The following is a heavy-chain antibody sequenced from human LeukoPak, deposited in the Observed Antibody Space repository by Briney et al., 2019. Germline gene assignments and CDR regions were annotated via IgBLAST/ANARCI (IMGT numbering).Heavy chain of an antibody. CDR1: GFTFDDYG. D-gene: IGHD6-13*01. J-gene: IGHJ4*02. CDR3: ARVRAAAGLYYFDY. V-gene: IGHV3-20*04. CDR2: INWNGGST. Sequence: GGSLRLSCAASGFTFDDYGMSWVRQAPGKGLEWVSGINWNGGSTGYADSVKGRFTISRDNAKNSLYLQMNSLRAEDTALYYCARVRAAAGLYYFDYWGQGTLVTVSS.